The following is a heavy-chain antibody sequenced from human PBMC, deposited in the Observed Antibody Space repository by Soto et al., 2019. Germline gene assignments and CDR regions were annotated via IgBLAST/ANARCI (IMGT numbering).Heavy chain of an antibody. V-gene: IGHV3-33*01. CDR3: ARGPKERSSSWYFRY. CDR2: IWYDGSNK. J-gene: IGHJ4*02. CDR1: GFTFSSYG. D-gene: IGHD6-13*01. Sequence: PGGSLRLSCAASGFTFSSYGMPWVRQAPGKGLEWVAVIWYDGSNKYYADSVKGRFTISRDNSKNTLYLQMNSLRAEDTAVYYCARGPKERSSSWYFRYWGQGTLVTVSS.